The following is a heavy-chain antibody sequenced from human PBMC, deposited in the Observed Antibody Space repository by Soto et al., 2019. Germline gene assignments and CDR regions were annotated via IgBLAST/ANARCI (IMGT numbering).Heavy chain of an antibody. Sequence: EVQLLESGGGLVQPGGALRLSCAASGFTFSNHGMSWARRAPGKGLEWVSTLSGSGGSTYYEDSVKGRFTISRDNSMSTLHVQMNSLGAEDSAVYYCARYIMTGAGVRGGAYDKWGQGTMVTVSS. D-gene: IGHD3-9*01. J-gene: IGHJ3*02. V-gene: IGHV3-23*01. CDR3: ARYIMTGAGVRGGAYDK. CDR1: GFTFSNHG. CDR2: LSGSGGST.